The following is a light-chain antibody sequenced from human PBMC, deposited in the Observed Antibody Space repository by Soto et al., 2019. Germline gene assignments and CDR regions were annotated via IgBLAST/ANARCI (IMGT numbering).Light chain of an antibody. Sequence: IVLTQSPGTLSLSPGERATLSCRASQSVTSNYLAWYQHKPGQAPRLLIYGASSRATGVPDRFSGSGSGTDFTLTISRLEPEDFAVYYCNQYGLSYTFGQGTKLDIK. J-gene: IGKJ2*01. CDR1: QSVTSNY. CDR3: NQYGLSYT. V-gene: IGKV3-20*01. CDR2: GAS.